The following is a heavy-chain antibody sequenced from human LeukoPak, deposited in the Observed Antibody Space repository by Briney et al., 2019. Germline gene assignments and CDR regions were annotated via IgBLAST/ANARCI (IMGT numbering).Heavy chain of an antibody. Sequence: GASVKVSCKASGGTFSSYAISWVRQAPGQGLEWMGGIIPIFGTANYAQKFQGGVTITADESTSTAYMELSSLRSEDTAVYYCVRGVTHTMVRGVTTIPDAFDIWGQGTMVTVSS. CDR2: IIPIFGTA. CDR3: VRGVTHTMVRGVTTIPDAFDI. J-gene: IGHJ3*02. D-gene: IGHD3-10*01. V-gene: IGHV1-69*13. CDR1: GGTFSSYA.